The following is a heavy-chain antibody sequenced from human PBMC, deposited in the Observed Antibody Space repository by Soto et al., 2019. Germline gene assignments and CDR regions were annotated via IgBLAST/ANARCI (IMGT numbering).Heavy chain of an antibody. D-gene: IGHD3-9*01. CDR2: ISPKSGAT. CDR1: GYTFIDYY. V-gene: IGHV1-2*02. J-gene: IGHJ4*02. Sequence: ASVKVPCKASGYTFIDYYMHWVRQAPGQGFEWLGRISPKSGATNYAQKFQGRVTMTWDTSLNTAYMELSSLISEDTAVYYCARPPGYISDWYYFDLWGQGTLVTVSS. CDR3: ARPPGYISDWYYFDL.